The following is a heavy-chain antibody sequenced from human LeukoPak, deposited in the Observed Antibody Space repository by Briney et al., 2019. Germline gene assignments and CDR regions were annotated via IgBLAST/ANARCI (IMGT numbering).Heavy chain of an antibody. V-gene: IGHV1-46*01. CDR1: GYTFTTYY. Sequence: ASVKVSCKASGYTFTTYYMHWVRQAPGQGLEWMGIINPNGGSTNYAEKFQGRVTITRDTSTSTVYMELRSLRSEDTALYYRTRGGNYYDSSMDVWGQGTTVTVSS. D-gene: IGHD3-22*01. J-gene: IGHJ6*02. CDR3: TRGGNYYDSSMDV. CDR2: INPNGGST.